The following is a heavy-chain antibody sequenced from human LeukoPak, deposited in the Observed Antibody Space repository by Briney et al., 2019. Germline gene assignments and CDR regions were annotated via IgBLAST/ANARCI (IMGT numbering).Heavy chain of an antibody. D-gene: IGHD1-1*01. Sequence: GGSLRLSCAASGFTFSSYAMSWVRQAPGKGLEWVSAISGSGGSTYYADSVKGRFTISRDNSKNTLYLQMNSLRAEDTAVYYCAKDQLESRGYYYYYYGMDVWGQGTTVTVSS. V-gene: IGHV3-23*01. CDR1: GFTFSSYA. CDR2: ISGSGGST. J-gene: IGHJ6*02. CDR3: AKDQLESRGYYYYYYGMDV.